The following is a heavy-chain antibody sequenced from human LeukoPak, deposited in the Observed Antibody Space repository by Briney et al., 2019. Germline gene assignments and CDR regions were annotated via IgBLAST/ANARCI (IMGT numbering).Heavy chain of an antibody. CDR2: IKNAGIDT. CDR1: GIMFSNYY. V-gene: IGHV3-74*01. Sequence: GGSLRLSCVGSGIMFSNYYMYWVRQAPGKGLAWVSRIKNAGIDTIYADSVKGRFTVSRDNAKNTVYLQMSSLRAEDTAVYYCARGGYGHNMDVWGEGTTVTVSS. J-gene: IGHJ6*03. D-gene: IGHD3-10*01. CDR3: ARGGYGHNMDV.